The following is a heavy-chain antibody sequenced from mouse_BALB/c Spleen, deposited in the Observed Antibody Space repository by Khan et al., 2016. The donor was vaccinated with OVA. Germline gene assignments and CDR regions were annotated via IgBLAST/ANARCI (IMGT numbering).Heavy chain of an antibody. J-gene: IGHJ4*01. V-gene: IGHV1S56*01. D-gene: IGHD2-4*01. CDR1: GYTFTAYD. Sequence: QVQLQQSGPELVKPGTLVKISCKASGYTFTAYDINWVKQRPGQGLEWIGWIYPGDGRTTYNENFKGKATLTADKSSNTAYMQLSSLTSEKAAVYFCAREGLRVVALDDLGQGTSASVSS. CDR2: IYPGDGRT. CDR3: AREGLRVVALDD.